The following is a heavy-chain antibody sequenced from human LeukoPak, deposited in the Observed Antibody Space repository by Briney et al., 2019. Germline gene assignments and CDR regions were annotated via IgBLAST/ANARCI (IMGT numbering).Heavy chain of an antibody. CDR1: GFTFNSYA. D-gene: IGHD2-21*02. CDR3: AKTKVGTGLDALDI. Sequence: GRSLRLSCAASGFTFNSYAMHWGRQAARKGREWVAIISYAGSNKFYADSVKGRSAISRDNSKNTLYLQMDSLRAEDTAVYYCAKTKVGTGLDALDIWGQGTMVTVSS. J-gene: IGHJ3*02. CDR2: ISYAGSNK. V-gene: IGHV3-30-3*02.